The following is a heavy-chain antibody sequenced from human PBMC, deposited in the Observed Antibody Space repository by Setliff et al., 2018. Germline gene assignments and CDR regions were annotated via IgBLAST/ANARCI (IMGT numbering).Heavy chain of an antibody. V-gene: IGHV1-18*01. D-gene: IGHD2-2*01. CDR1: GYTFSSYG. J-gene: IGHJ4*02. Sequence: ASVQVSCKASGYTFSSYGITWVRQAPRQGLEWMGWISTYTGNTNYAQKLQGRVTMTTDTSTSTAYLELRSLTSDDTAVYYCSRLVRYCTRTTCQRASGAELWGQGSLVTVS. CDR3: SRLVRYCTRTTCQRASGAEL. CDR2: ISTYTGNT.